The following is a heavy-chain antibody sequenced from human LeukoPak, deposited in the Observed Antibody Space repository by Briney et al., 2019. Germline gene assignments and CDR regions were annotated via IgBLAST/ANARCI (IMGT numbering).Heavy chain of an antibody. D-gene: IGHD3-22*01. V-gene: IGHV5-51*01. CDR2: IYPGDSDT. J-gene: IGHJ2*01. Sequence: GESLKISCKGSGYSFTSYWIGWVRQMPGKGLEWMGIIYPGDSDTRYSPSFQGQVTISADKSISTAYLQWSSLKASDTAMYYCARLYDSSGYYYENWYFDLWGRGTLVTVSP. CDR3: ARLYDSSGYYYENWYFDL. CDR1: GYSFTSYW.